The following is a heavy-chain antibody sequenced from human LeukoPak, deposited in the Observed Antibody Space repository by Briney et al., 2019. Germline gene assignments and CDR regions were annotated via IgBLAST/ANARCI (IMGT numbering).Heavy chain of an antibody. CDR3: ATAFQVADTYDY. Sequence: ASVTVSYKVCGYTLTELSMHWVRQPRGKGLEGMGGFDPEDGETIYAQKFEGRVTMTEDTSTDTAYMELSSLRSEDTAVYYCATAFQVADTYDYWGQGTLVTVSS. J-gene: IGHJ4*02. CDR1: GYTLTELS. CDR2: FDPEDGET. D-gene: IGHD2-15*01. V-gene: IGHV1-24*01.